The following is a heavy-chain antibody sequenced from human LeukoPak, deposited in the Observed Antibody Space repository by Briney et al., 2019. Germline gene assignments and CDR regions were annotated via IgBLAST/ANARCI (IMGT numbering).Heavy chain of an antibody. D-gene: IGHD5-24*01. CDR2: ISSSSSYI. Sequence: GGSLRLSCAASGFTFSSYSMNWVRQAPGKGLEWVSSISSSSSYIYYADSVKGRFTISRDNAKNSLYLQMDSLRAEDTAVYYCARDLVLEMATITVPFDYWGQGTLVTVSS. CDR1: GFTFSSYS. V-gene: IGHV3-21*01. CDR3: ARDLVLEMATITVPFDY. J-gene: IGHJ4*02.